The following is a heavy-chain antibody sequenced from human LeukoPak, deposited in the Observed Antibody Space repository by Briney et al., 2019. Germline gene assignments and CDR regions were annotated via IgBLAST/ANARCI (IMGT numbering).Heavy chain of an antibody. J-gene: IGHJ4*02. D-gene: IGHD4-11*01. CDR3: AKDSLNDYSNPFDY. CDR2: IWYDGSNK. V-gene: IGHV3-33*06. CDR1: GFTFSSYG. Sequence: PGRSLRLSCAASGFTFSSYGMHWVRQAPGEGLEWVAVIWYDGSNKYYADSVKGRFTISRDNSKNTLYLQMNSLRAEDTAVYYCAKDSLNDYSNPFDYWGQGTLVTVSS.